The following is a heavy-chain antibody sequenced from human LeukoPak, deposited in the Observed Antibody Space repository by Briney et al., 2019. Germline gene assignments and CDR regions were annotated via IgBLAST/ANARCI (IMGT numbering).Heavy chain of an antibody. D-gene: IGHD2-2*01. V-gene: IGHV4-59*08. Sequence: SETLSLTCTVSSGSFRTYYWSWIRQPPGKGLEWIGEIYHSGSTNYNPSLKSRVTISVDKSKNQFSLKLSSVTAADTAVYYCARAGLVAYCSSTSCSSNAFDIWGQGTMVTVSS. CDR1: SGSFRTYY. CDR3: ARAGLVAYCSSTSCSSNAFDI. CDR2: IYHSGST. J-gene: IGHJ3*02.